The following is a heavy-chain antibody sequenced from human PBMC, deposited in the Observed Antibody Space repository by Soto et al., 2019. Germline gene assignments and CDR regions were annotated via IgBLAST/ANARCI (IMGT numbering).Heavy chain of an antibody. J-gene: IGHJ4*02. D-gene: IGHD3-3*01. Sequence: ASVEVSCKASGYTFTSNGSRWVRQAPGQGLEWMRWISAYNGNTNYAQKLQGRVTMTTDTSTSTAYMELRSLRSDDTAVYYCARGLRFLEWLTHLDYWGQGTLVTVSS. CDR3: ARGLRFLEWLTHLDY. V-gene: IGHV1-18*01. CDR2: ISAYNGNT. CDR1: GYTFTSNG.